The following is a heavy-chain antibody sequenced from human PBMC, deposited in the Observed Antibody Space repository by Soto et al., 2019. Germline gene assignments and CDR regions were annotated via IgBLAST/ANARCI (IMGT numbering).Heavy chain of an antibody. CDR3: AKATVTTRGAFDI. CDR1: GFTFSSYA. D-gene: IGHD4-17*01. J-gene: IGHJ3*02. CDR2: LSGSGGIP. Sequence: EVQLLESGGGLVQPGESLRLSCAASGFTFSSYAMSWVRQAPGKGLEWVSALSGSGGIPYYADSVKGRFTISRDNSKNTLFLQMNSLRADDTAVYYCAKATVTTRGAFDIWGQGTMVTVSS. V-gene: IGHV3-23*01.